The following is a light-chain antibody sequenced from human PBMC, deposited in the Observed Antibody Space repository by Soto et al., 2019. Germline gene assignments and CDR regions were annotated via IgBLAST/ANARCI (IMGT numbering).Light chain of an antibody. J-gene: IGKJ1*01. V-gene: IGKV3-15*01. CDR1: QSVNRN. CDR3: QQYNNWPQT. CDR2: GPS. Sequence: EIVMSQYPAAPSVSPGERASLSCRASQSVNRNLAWYQQKPGQAPRLLIFGPSTRATGVPGRFSGSGSGTEFTLTISSLQSEDFAVYYCQQYNNWPQTFGQGTKVDIK.